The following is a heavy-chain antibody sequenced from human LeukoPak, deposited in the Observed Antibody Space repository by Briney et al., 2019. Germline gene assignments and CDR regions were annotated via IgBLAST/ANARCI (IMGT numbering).Heavy chain of an antibody. CDR1: GFTFSSYA. D-gene: IGHD2-2*02. J-gene: IGHJ3*02. CDR2: ISGSGGST. CDR3: AKGSCSSTSCYSDAFDI. Sequence: GGSLRLSCAASGFTFSSYAMSWVRQAPGKGLEWVSAISGSGGSTYYADSVKGRFTISRDNSKNTLYLQMNSLRAEDTAVYYCAKGSCSSTSCYSDAFDIWGQGTMVTVSS. V-gene: IGHV3-23*01.